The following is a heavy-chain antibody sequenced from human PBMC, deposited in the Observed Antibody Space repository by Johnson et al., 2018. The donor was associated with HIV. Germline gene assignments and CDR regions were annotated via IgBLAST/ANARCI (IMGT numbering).Heavy chain of an antibody. CDR2: IWYDGSNK. CDR1: GFTFSSYA. J-gene: IGHJ3*02. V-gene: IGHV3-33*06. CDR3: AKEGGSYYMGRDAFDI. D-gene: IGHD1-26*01. Sequence: QVQLVESGGGVVQPGRSLRLSCAASGFTFSSYAMHWVRQAPGKGLEWVAVIWYDGSNKYYADYVKGRFTISRDNSKNTLYLQMNSLRAEDTAVYYCAKEGGSYYMGRDAFDIWGQGTRVTVSS.